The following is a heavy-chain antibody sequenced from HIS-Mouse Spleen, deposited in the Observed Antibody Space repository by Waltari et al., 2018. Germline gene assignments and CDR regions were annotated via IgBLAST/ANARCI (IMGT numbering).Heavy chain of an antibody. D-gene: IGHD6-19*01. CDR1: GSALRCMV. Sequence: QVQLVESGGGVVQPGRSVRLPCAASGSALRCMVWDWVRQHPGKGLEWVAVISYDGSNKYYADSVKGRFTISRDNSKNTLYLQMNSLRAEDTAVYYCARVNGIAVAGTDAFDIWGQGTMVTVSS. CDR3: ARVNGIAVAGTDAFDI. J-gene: IGHJ3*02. CDR2: ISYDGSNK. V-gene: IGHV3-30-3*01.